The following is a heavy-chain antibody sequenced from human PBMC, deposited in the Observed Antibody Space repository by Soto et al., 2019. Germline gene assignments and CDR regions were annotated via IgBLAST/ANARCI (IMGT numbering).Heavy chain of an antibody. CDR3: ATSVGASRYYYGMDV. J-gene: IGHJ6*02. Sequence: GGSLRLSCAASGFTVSSNYMSWVRQAPGKGLEWVSVIYRGGSTYYADPVKGRFTISRDNSKNTLYLQMNSLRAEDTALYYCATSVGASRYYYGMDVWGQGTTVTVSS. V-gene: IGHV3-66*01. D-gene: IGHD1-26*01. CDR1: GFTVSSNY. CDR2: IYRGGST.